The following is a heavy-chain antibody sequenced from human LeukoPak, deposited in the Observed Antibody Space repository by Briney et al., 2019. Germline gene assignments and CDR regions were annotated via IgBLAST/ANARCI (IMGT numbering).Heavy chain of an antibody. CDR3: ARLWFGQWNWFDP. CDR1: GGSISSSSYY. V-gene: IGHV4-39*07. J-gene: IGHJ5*02. CDR2: INHSGST. D-gene: IGHD3-10*01. Sequence: PSETLSLTCTVSGGSISSSSYYWGWIRQPPGKGLEWIGEINHSGSTNYNPSLKSRVTISVDTSKNQFSLKLSSVTAADTAVYYCARLWFGQWNWFDPWGQGTLVTVSS.